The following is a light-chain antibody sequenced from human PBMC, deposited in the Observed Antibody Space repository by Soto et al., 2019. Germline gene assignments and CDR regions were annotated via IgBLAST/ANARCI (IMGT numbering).Light chain of an antibody. CDR1: SSDVVGYNH. V-gene: IGLV2-14*01. Sequence: QSALTPPASVSGSPGQSITIACTATSSDVVGYNHVSWYQPHPVKAPKLIIYEARNRPSGVSNRLCGSKSGNMASLNISGLQSDDEADYYCCSYTSSSIRVFGGGTKVTVL. CDR2: EAR. J-gene: IGLJ3*02. CDR3: CSYTSSSIRV.